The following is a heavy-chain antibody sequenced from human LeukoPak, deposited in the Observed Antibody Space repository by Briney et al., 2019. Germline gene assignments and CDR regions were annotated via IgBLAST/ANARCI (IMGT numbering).Heavy chain of an antibody. D-gene: IGHD3-22*01. CDR3: AKEYSSGYYFRAFDI. CDR1: GFTFSSYS. J-gene: IGHJ3*02. CDR2: ISGSGGST. Sequence: QAGGSLRLSCAASGFTFSSYSMNWVRQAPGKGLEWVSAISGSGGSTYYADSVKGRFTISRDNSKNTLYLQMNSLRAEDTAVYYCAKEYSSGYYFRAFDIWGQGTMVTVSS. V-gene: IGHV3-23*01.